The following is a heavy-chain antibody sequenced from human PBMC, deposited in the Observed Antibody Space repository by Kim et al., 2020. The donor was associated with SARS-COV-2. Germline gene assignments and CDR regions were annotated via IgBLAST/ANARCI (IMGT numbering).Heavy chain of an antibody. D-gene: IGHD5-18*01. CDR2: IYTSGST. CDR3: ARDGGIQLWEFNWFDP. J-gene: IGHJ5*02. CDR1: GGSISSDSYY. Sequence: SETLSLTCTVSGGSISSDSYYWSWIRQPAGKGLEWIGRIYTSGSTNYNPSLKSRVTISVDTSKNQFSLKLSSVTAADTAVYYCARDGGIQLWEFNWFDPWGQGTLVTVSS. V-gene: IGHV4-61*02.